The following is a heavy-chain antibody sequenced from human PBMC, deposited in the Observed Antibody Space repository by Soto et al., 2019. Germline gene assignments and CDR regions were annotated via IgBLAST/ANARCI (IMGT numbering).Heavy chain of an antibody. D-gene: IGHD5-12*01. CDR2: ISAYNGNT. CDR1: GYTFTSYG. J-gene: IGHJ6*03. CDR3: ARDRYSGYDLHYYYMDV. Sequence: ASVKVSCKASGYTFTSYGISWVRQAPGQGLEWMGWISAYNGNTNYAQKLQGRVTMTTDTSTSTAYMELRSLRSDDTAVYYCARDRYSGYDLHYYYMDVRGKGTTVTVSS. V-gene: IGHV1-18*01.